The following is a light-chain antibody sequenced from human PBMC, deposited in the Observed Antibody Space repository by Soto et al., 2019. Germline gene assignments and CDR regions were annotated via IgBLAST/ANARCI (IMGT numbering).Light chain of an antibody. Sequence: EIVLTQSPATLSLSPGERATLSCRASQSVSDYLAWYQQKPGQAPRLLMFGASRRATGIPDRFNGSGSGTDFILTISRLEPEDVAVYYCQQHGTSPYTFGQGTVLEIK. CDR2: GAS. J-gene: IGKJ2*01. CDR3: QQHGTSPYT. CDR1: QSVSDY. V-gene: IGKV3-20*01.